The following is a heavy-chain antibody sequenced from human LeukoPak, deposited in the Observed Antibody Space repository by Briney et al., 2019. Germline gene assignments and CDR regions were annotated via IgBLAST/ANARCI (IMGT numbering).Heavy chain of an antibody. J-gene: IGHJ2*01. V-gene: IGHV1-24*01. D-gene: IGHD6-13*01. CDR3: ATGPIAAAGTGYFDL. CDR1: GYTLTALS. CDR2: FDPEDGET. Sequence: GASVKVSCKVSGYTLTALSMHWVRQAPGKGLEWMGGFDPEDGETIYAQKFQGRVTMTEDTSTDTAYMELSSLRSEDTAVYYCATGPIAAAGTGYFDLWGRGTLVTVSS.